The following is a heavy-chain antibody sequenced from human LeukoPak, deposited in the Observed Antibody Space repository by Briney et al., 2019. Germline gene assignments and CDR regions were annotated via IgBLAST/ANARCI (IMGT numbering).Heavy chain of an antibody. V-gene: IGHV4-39*01. CDR1: GGSISSSSYY. D-gene: IGHD2-8*01. CDR3: ARLVLMVYATIDY. CDR2: IYYSGST. Sequence: PSETPSLTCTVSGGSISSSSYYWGWIRQPPGKWLEWIGSIYYSGSTYYNPSLKSRVTIAVDTSKNQFSLKLSSVTAADTAVYYCARLVLMVYATIDYWGQGTLVTVSS. J-gene: IGHJ4*02.